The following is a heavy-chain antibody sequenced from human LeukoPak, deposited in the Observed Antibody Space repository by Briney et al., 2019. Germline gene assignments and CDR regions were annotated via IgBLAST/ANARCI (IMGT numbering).Heavy chain of an antibody. Sequence: GRSLRLSCAASGFTFSSYAMHWVRQAPGKGLEWVAVISYDGSNKYYADSVKGRFTISRDNFKNTVYLQMNSLRAEDTAVYFCARDLYDWGQGTLVTVSS. V-gene: IGHV3-30*14. CDR1: GFTFSSYA. CDR2: ISYDGSNK. D-gene: IGHD4-17*01. CDR3: ARDLYD. J-gene: IGHJ4*02.